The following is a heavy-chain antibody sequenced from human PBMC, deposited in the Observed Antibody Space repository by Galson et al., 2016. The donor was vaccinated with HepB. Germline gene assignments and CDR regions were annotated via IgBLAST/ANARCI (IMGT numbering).Heavy chain of an antibody. CDR2: IYGGGGT. Sequence: SLRLSCAASGFTFSTYAMSWVRQAPGKGLEWVSLIYGGGGTYYADSVKGRFTMYRDNSKNIVYLRMHSLRAEDTAVYYCHGAGGFSSWGQGTLVTVSS. CDR1: GFTFSTYA. CDR3: HGAGGFSS. J-gene: IGHJ5*02. D-gene: IGHD5-12*01. V-gene: IGHV3-23*03.